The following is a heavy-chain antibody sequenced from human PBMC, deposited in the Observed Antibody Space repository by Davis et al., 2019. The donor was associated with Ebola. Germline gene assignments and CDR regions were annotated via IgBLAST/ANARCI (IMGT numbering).Heavy chain of an antibody. CDR2: INHSGST. J-gene: IGHJ4*02. D-gene: IGHD6-13*01. CDR1: GGSFSGYY. Sequence: SETLSLTCAVYGGSFSGYYWSWIRQPPGKGLGWIGEINHSGSTNYNPSLKSRVTISVDTSKNQFSLKLSSVTAADTAVYYCARARIAAAGTLFDYWGQGTLVTVSS. V-gene: IGHV4-34*01. CDR3: ARARIAAAGTLFDY.